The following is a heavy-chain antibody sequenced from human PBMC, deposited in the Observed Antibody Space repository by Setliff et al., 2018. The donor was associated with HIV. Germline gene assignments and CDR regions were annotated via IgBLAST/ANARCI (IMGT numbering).Heavy chain of an antibody. J-gene: IGHJ4*02. V-gene: IGHV3-74*01. Sequence: HPGGSLRLSCAASGFNLKSYWMHWVRQVPGKGLVWVSRINSDGSNSNYADSVKGRFTISRDNAKNTLFLQMNSLRAEDTALYYCVREPGAPGYFDYWGQGTLVTVSS. CDR2: INSDGSNS. CDR1: GFNLKSYW. D-gene: IGHD7-27*01. CDR3: VREPGAPGYFDY.